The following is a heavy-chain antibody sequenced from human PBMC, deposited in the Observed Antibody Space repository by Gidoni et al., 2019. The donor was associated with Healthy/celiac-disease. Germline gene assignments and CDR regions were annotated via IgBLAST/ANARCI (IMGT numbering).Heavy chain of an antibody. J-gene: IGHJ4*02. D-gene: IGHD6-13*01. CDR1: GGTFSSYA. Sequence: QVQLVQSGAEVKKPGSSVKVSCKASGGTFSSYAIRWVRQAPGQGLEWMGGIIPIFGTANYAQKFQGRVTITADESTSTAYMELSSLRSEDTAVYYCARARVSKYSSSWYHPAFDYWGQGTLVTVSS. V-gene: IGHV1-69*01. CDR3: ARARVSKYSSSWYHPAFDY. CDR2: IIPIFGTA.